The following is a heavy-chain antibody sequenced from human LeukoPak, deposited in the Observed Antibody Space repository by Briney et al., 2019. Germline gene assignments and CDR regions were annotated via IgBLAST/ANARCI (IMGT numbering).Heavy chain of an antibody. CDR2: ISGSGGGT. Sequence: GGSLRLSCAASGFTFNTYAMSWVRQAPGKGLEWVSTISGSGGGTYYADSVKGRFTISRDNSKNTLYLQMNSLRAEDTAIYYCAKHQQVYGDSLMDVWGQGTTVTVSS. V-gene: IGHV3-23*01. CDR3: AKHQQVYGDSLMDV. CDR1: GFTFNTYA. D-gene: IGHD4-17*01. J-gene: IGHJ6*02.